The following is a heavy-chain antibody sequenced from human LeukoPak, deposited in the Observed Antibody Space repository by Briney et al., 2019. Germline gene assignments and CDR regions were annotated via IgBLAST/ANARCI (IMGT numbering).Heavy chain of an antibody. Sequence: EASVKVSCKASGDTFITYTFSWVRQAPGQGLEWMGWISAYNGNTNYAQKLQGRVTMTTDTSTSTAYMELRSLRSDDTAVYYCARDNQPALGFYFGVVTTVPSGGFDYWGQGTLVTVSS. J-gene: IGHJ4*02. CDR1: GDTFITYT. CDR2: ISAYNGNT. V-gene: IGHV1-18*04. D-gene: IGHD3-3*01. CDR3: ARDNQPALGFYFGVVTTVPSGGFDY.